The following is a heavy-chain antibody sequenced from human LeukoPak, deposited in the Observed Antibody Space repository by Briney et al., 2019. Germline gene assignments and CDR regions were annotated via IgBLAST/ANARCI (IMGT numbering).Heavy chain of an antibody. Sequence: ASVKVSCKASGYTFTGYYMHWVRQAPGQGLEWMGWINPNSGGTNYAQKFQGRVTMTRDTSISTAYMELSRLRSDDTAVYYCARETVTTGDAFDIWGQGTMVTASS. J-gene: IGHJ3*02. CDR1: GYTFTGYY. V-gene: IGHV1-2*02. CDR2: INPNSGGT. D-gene: IGHD4-17*01. CDR3: ARETVTTGDAFDI.